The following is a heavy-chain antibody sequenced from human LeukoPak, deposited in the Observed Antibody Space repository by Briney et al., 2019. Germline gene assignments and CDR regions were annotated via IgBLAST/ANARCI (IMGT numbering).Heavy chain of an antibody. CDR1: GGSFSGYY. Sequence: SETLSLTCAVYGGSFSGYYWSWIRQPPGKGLEWIGEINHSGSTNYNPSLKSRVTISVDTSKNQFSLKLSSVTAADTAVYYCARQAFLYYYYYYMDVWGKGTTVTISS. V-gene: IGHV4-34*01. CDR2: INHSGST. J-gene: IGHJ6*03. D-gene: IGHD2/OR15-2a*01. CDR3: ARQAFLYYYYYYMDV.